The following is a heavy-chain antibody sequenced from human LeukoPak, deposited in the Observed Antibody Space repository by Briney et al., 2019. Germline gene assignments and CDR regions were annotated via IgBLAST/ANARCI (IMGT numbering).Heavy chain of an antibody. Sequence: SGGSLRLSCAASGFSFSDYAMTWVRQAPGKGLEWVSSISSSGGNTYYPDSVKGRFTISRDNSKKTLFLQMNSLRAEDTAVYYCAKDLSSSWSRDYWGQGTLVTVSS. J-gene: IGHJ4*02. V-gene: IGHV3-23*01. D-gene: IGHD6-13*01. CDR2: ISSSGGNT. CDR1: GFSFSDYA. CDR3: AKDLSSSWSRDY.